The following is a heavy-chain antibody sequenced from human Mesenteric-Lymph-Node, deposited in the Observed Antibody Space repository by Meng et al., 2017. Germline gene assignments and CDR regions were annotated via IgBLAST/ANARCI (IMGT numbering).Heavy chain of an antibody. CDR3: ARGSVTWTTVTTPYYFDY. Sequence: PLQQWGAGLLKPSETLSPTCAVYGGSFSGYYWSWSRQPPGKGLEWIGEINHSGSTNYNPSLKSRVTISVDTSKNQFSLKLSSVTAADTAVYYCARGSVTWTTVTTPYYFDYWGQGTLVTVSS. D-gene: IGHD4-17*01. V-gene: IGHV4-34*01. J-gene: IGHJ4*02. CDR1: GGSFSGYY. CDR2: INHSGST.